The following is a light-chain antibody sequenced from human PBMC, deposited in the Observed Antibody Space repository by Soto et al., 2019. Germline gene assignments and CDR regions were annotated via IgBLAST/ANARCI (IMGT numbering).Light chain of an antibody. J-gene: IGKJ1*01. Sequence: DIQMTQSPSTLSASVGDRVTITCRASQSISSWLDWYKQKQGKAPKLLIYKASSLESGGTSRFSGSGSGTAFTLSISSLQPDDVANYYCQPDNSYWTFGQGTKVEIK. V-gene: IGKV1-5*03. CDR2: KAS. CDR3: QPDNSYWT. CDR1: QSISSW.